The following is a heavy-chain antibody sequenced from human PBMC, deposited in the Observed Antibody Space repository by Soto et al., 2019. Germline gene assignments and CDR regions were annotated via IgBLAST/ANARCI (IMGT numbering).Heavy chain of an antibody. J-gene: IGHJ4*02. Sequence: GGSLRLSCAASGFTFRNYNMNWVRQAPGKGLEWVSCISSSSSYIYYADSVKGRFTISRDNAKNSLYLQMSSLRAEDTAVYYCARESSAGYSSAWYVIPDYWGQGTLVTVSS. D-gene: IGHD6-19*01. V-gene: IGHV3-21*06. CDR2: ISSSSSYI. CDR3: ARESSAGYSSAWYVIPDY. CDR1: GFTFRNYN.